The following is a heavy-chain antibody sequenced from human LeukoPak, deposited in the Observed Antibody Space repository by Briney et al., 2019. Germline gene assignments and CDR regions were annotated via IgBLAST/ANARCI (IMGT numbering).Heavy chain of an antibody. CDR2: ISSSSNYI. V-gene: IGHV3-21*01. CDR1: GFTFSSYS. J-gene: IGHJ4*02. CDR3: ARVPADY. Sequence: GGSLRLSCAASGFTFSSYSMNWVRQAPGKGLEWVSSISSSSNYIYYADSVKGRFTISRDNAKNSLYLQMNSLRAEDTAVYYCARVPADYWGQGTLVTVSS.